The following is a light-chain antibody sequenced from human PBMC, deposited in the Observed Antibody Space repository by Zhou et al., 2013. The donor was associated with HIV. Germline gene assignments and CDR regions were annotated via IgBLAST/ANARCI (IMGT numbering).Light chain of an antibody. CDR2: GGS. J-gene: IGKJ1*01. V-gene: IGKV1-39*01. CDR1: QSIRGF. CDR3: QQCYSIPRT. Sequence: DIQMTQSPSSLSASVGDRVTITCRASQSIRGFLNWYQQKPGKAPKLLIYGGSKLHSGVPSRFSGSRSGTDFTLIISSLHPEDFATYYCQQCYSIPRTFGQGTTVDIK.